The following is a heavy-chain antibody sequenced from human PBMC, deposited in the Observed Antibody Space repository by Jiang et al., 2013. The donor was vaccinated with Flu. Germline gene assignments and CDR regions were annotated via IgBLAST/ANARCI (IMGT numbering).Heavy chain of an antibody. J-gene: IGHJ3*02. CDR2: TYYKSKWCN. V-gene: IGHV6-1*01. Sequence: SVSSNSAAWNWIRQSPSRGLEWLGRTYYKSKWCNDYAVSVKSRIIINPDTSKNQFSLQLNSVTPEDTAVYYCARGGPIAVAGVDDAFDIWGQGTMVSVSS. D-gene: IGHD6-19*01. CDR1: SVSSNSAA. CDR3: ARGGPIAVAGVDDAFDI.